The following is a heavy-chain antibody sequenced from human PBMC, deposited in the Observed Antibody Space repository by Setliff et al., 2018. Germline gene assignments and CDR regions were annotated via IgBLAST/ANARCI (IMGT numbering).Heavy chain of an antibody. J-gene: IGHJ6*03. CDR2: INHRGSA. Sequence: LSLTCAAYGGTFSDYHWTWIRQSPEKGLEWIGEINHRGSANYNPSLKSRVTISVDTSKNQFSLRLDSVTAADTAVYFCARSRGVCTNGVCYTSYFYMDVWGKGTTVTVSS. CDR1: GGTFSDYH. CDR3: ARSRGVCTNGVCYTSYFYMDV. V-gene: IGHV4-34*01. D-gene: IGHD2-8*01.